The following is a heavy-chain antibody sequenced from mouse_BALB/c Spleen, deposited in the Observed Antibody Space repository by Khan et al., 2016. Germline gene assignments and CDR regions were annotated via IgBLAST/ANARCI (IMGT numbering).Heavy chain of an antibody. CDR1: GFSLTTYD. V-gene: IGHV2-9*02. CDR2: IWAGGST. D-gene: IGHD2-3*01. Sequence: VQLQESGPGLVAPSQSLSITCTVSGFSLTTYDIHWVRQPPGKGLKWLGVIWAGGSTNYNSALMSRLSISKDNSKSQVFLKMNSLQTDDTAMYXCARVQFGYYDYFGFWGQGTTLAVSS. J-gene: IGHJ2*01. CDR3: ARVQFGYYDYFGF.